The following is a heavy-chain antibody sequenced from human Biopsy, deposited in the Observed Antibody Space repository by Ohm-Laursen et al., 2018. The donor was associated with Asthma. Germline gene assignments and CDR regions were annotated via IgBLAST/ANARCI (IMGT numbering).Heavy chain of an antibody. CDR3: SRDRGESGYDFGRYDY. D-gene: IGHD5-12*01. Sequence: SLRLSCAASGFTFSTYSINWVRQAPGKGLEWVSSISSTSTYIYYADSVKGRFTISRDNAKNSLYLQMNSLRAEDTAVYYCSRDRGESGYDFGRYDYWGQGTLVTVSS. CDR1: GFTFSTYS. J-gene: IGHJ4*02. CDR2: ISSTSTYI. V-gene: IGHV3-21*01.